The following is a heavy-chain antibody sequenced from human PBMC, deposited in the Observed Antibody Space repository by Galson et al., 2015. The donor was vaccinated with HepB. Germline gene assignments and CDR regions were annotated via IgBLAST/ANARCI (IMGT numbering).Heavy chain of an antibody. CDR3: ARYIAAPGFDYYYYMDV. V-gene: IGHV1-2*02. CDR1: GYTFTGYY. D-gene: IGHD6-13*01. J-gene: IGHJ6*03. CDR2: INPNSGGT. Sequence: SVKVSCKASGYTFTGYYMHWVRQAPGQGLEWMGWINPNSGGTNYAQKFQGRVTMTRDTSISTAYMELSRLRSDDTAVYYCARYIAAPGFDYYYYMDVWGKGTTVTVSS.